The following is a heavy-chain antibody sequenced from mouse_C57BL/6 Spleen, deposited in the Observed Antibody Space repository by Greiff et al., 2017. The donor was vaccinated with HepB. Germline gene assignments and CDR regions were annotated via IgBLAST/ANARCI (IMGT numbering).Heavy chain of an antibody. J-gene: IGHJ1*03. CDR1: GFSLTSYG. CDR3: ARNPPSYYGSSYGYFDV. CDR2: IWSGGST. Sequence: VMLVESGPGLVQPSQSLSITCTVSGFSLTSYGVHWVRQSPGKGLEWLGVIWSGGSTDYNAAFISRLSISKDNSKSQVFFKMNSLQADDTAIYYCARNPPSYYGSSYGYFDVWGTGTTVTVSS. D-gene: IGHD1-1*01. V-gene: IGHV2-2*01.